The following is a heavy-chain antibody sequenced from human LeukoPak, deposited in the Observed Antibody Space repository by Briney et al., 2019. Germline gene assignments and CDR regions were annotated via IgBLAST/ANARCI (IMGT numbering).Heavy chain of an antibody. CDR2: FDPEDGET. V-gene: IGHV1-24*01. J-gene: IGHJ5*02. D-gene: IGHD6-19*01. CDR3: ATVSSSGWYWFDP. CDR1: GYTLTELS. Sequence: GASVKVSCKVSGYTLTELSMRWVRQAPGKGLEWMGGFDPEDGETIYAQKFQGRVTMTEDTSTDTAYMELSSLRSEDTAVYYCATVSSSGWYWFDPWGQGTLVTVSS.